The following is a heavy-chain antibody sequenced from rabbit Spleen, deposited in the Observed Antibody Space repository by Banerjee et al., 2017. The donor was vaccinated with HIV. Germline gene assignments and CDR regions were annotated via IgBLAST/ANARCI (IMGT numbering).Heavy chain of an antibody. Sequence: QSLEESGGDLVKPEGSLTLTCTASEFYFHAAYYMCWVRQAPGKGLEWIACIDAGSSGFTYHAIWAKGRFTISKSSSTSVTPQAVSLTVADTAADFCARDLRYGGGNNYGDWLDLWGPGTLVTVS. CDR2: IDAGSSGFT. CDR3: ARDLRYGGGNNYGDWLDL. CDR1: EFYFHAAYY. J-gene: IGHJ4*01. V-gene: IGHV1S40*01. D-gene: IGHD2-1*01.